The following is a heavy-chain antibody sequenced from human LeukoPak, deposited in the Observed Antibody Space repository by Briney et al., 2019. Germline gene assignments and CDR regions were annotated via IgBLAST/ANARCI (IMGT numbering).Heavy chain of an antibody. D-gene: IGHD2-15*01. J-gene: IGHJ6*04. CDR1: GYSFTTYW. V-gene: IGHV5-51*01. CDR2: ICPGDSDT. CDR3: ARQQVAYYYYYGMDV. Sequence: GESLKISRKGSGYSFTTYWIAWVRQMPGKGLEWMGIICPGDSDTRYSPSFQGQVTISADRSISTAFLQWSSLKASDTAMYYCARQQVAYYYYYGMDVWGKGTTVTVSS.